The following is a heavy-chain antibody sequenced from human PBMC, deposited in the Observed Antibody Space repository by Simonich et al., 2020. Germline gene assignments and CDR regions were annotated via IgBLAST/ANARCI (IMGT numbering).Heavy chain of an antibody. Sequence: GGGLVQPGGSLRLSCAASGFTFSSYAMSWVRQAPGKGLELVSAISGSGGSTYYEDSVKGRFTISRENSKNTLYLQMNSLRAEDTAVYYCAKDLGERITMIVVVIDAFDIWGQGTMVTVSS. CDR2: ISGSGGST. CDR3: AKDLGERITMIVVVIDAFDI. D-gene: IGHD3-22*01. J-gene: IGHJ3*02. CDR1: GFTFSSYA. V-gene: IGHV3-23*01.